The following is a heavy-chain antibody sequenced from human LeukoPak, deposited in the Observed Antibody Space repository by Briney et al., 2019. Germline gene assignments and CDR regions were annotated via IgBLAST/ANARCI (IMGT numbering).Heavy chain of an antibody. J-gene: IGHJ6*03. CDR1: GGSISSSRYY. CDR2: IYTSGST. CDR3: ARDQGYYGSGSYYSGGYYYYYYYMDV. Sequence: SQTLSLTCTVSGGSISSSRYYWIWIRQPAGKGLEWIGRIYTSGSTNYNPSLKSRVTISVDTSKNQFSLKPSSVTAADTAVYYCARDQGYYGSGSYYSGGYYYYYYYMDVWGKGTTVTISS. V-gene: IGHV4-61*02. D-gene: IGHD3-10*01.